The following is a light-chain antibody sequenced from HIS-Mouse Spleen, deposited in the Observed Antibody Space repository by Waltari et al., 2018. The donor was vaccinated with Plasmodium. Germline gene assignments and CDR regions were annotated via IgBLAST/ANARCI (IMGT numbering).Light chain of an antibody. J-gene: IGLJ3*02. V-gene: IGLV3-1*01. Sequence: SYELTQPPSVSVSPGQTASITRSGHNVGDQYARWYKQKPGQSPVLVIYQDSKRPSGIPERFSGSNSGNTATLTISGTQAMDEADYYCQAWDSSTAVFGGGTKLTVL. CDR1: NVGDQY. CDR3: QAWDSSTAV. CDR2: QDS.